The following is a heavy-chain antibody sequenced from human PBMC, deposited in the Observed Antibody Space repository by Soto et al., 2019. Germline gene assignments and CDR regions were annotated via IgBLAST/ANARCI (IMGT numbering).Heavy chain of an antibody. CDR2: INSDGSST. V-gene: IGHV3-74*01. CDR1: GFTFSSYW. D-gene: IGHD3-10*01. J-gene: IGHJ4*02. Sequence: EVQLVESGGGLVQPGGSLRLSCAASGFTFSSYWMHWVRQAPGKGLVWVSRINSDGSSTSYADSVKGRFTISRDNAKNARYFKMNGLGAEARAVYYCERFSRGWGGGYLDYWGREPLVPASS. CDR3: ERFSRGWGGGYLDY.